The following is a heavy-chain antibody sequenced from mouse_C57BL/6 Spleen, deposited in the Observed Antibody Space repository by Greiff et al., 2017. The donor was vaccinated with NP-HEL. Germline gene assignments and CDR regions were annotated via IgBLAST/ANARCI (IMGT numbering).Heavy chain of an antibody. Sequence: QVQLQESGAELVKPGASVKISCKASGYAFSSYWMNWVKQRPGKGLEWIGQIYPGDGDTNYNGKFKGKATLTADKSSSTAYMQLSSLTSEDSAVYCCARRSPNWYYFDYWGQGTTLTVSS. CDR3: ARRSPNWYYFDY. J-gene: IGHJ2*01. V-gene: IGHV1-80*01. D-gene: IGHD4-1*01. CDR2: IYPGDGDT. CDR1: GYAFSSYW.